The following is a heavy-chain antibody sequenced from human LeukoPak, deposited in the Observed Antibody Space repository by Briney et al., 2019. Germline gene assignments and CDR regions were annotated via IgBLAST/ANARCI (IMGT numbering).Heavy chain of an antibody. CDR1: GFTLNKYW. CDR3: TRIPADQTFFDC. CDR2: INIDGSSI. Sequence: PGGSLRLSCAASGFTLNKYWMHWVRQAPGKGLVWVSRINIDGSSISYADSVRGRFTISRDNAKNTLYLQMNNLRAEDTAVYYCTRIPADQTFFDCWGQGTLVTVSS. V-gene: IGHV3-74*01. J-gene: IGHJ4*02. D-gene: IGHD2-2*01.